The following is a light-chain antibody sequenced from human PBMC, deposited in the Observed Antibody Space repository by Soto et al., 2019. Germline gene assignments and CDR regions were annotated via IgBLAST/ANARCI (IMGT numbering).Light chain of an antibody. Sequence: SYELTQPPSVSVSPGQTASITCSGDKLGDKYACWYQQKPGQSPVLVIYQDSNRPSGIPERFSGSNSGNTATLTISGTQAMDEADYYCQAWDSSTAVFGGGTKVTVL. CDR1: KLGDKY. J-gene: IGLJ2*01. V-gene: IGLV3-1*01. CDR3: QAWDSSTAV. CDR2: QDS.